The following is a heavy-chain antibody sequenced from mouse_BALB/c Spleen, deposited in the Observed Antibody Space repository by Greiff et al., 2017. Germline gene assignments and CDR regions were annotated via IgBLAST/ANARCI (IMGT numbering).Heavy chain of an antibody. CDR3: ASGGYGNYDY. V-gene: IGHV3-6*02. Sequence: EVQVVESGPGLVKPSQSLSLTCSVTGYSITSGYYWNWIRQFPGNKLEWMGYISYDGSNNYNPSLKNRISITRDTSKNQFFLKLNSVTTEDTATYYCASGGYGNYDYWGQGTTLTVSS. D-gene: IGHD2-10*02. CDR1: GYSITSGYY. CDR2: ISYDGSN. J-gene: IGHJ2*01.